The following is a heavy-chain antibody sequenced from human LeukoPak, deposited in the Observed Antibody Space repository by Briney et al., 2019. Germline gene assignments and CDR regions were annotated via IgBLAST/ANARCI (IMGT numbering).Heavy chain of an antibody. V-gene: IGHV3-7*01. J-gene: IGHJ6*02. CDR1: GFTFSSYW. CDR2: IKQDGSEK. CDR3: ARVGGLGDYVWGSYRYPSHYYGMDV. Sequence: GGSLRLSCAASGFTFSSYWMRWVRQAPGKGLEWVANIKQDGSEKYYVDSVKGRFTISRDNAKNSLYLQMNSLRAEDTAVYYCARVGGLGDYVWGSYRYPSHYYGMDVWGQGTTVTVSS. D-gene: IGHD3-16*02.